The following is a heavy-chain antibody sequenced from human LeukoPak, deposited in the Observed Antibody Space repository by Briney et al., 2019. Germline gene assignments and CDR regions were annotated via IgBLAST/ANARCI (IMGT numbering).Heavy chain of an antibody. D-gene: IGHD2-2*01. J-gene: IGHJ4*02. CDR3: ARETDSTLFDY. Sequence: PGGSLRLFCTASGFTFRDYAMSWVRQAPGKGLEWVPYISSSGSTIYYADSVKGRFTISRDNARDSLYLQMNRLRVEDTAVYYCARETDSTLFDYWGQGTQVTVSS. CDR1: GFTFRDYA. CDR2: ISSSGSTI. V-gene: IGHV3-48*03.